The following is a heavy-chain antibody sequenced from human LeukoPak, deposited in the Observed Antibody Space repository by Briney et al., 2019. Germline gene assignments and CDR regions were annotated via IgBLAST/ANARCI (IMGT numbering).Heavy chain of an antibody. V-gene: IGHV4-34*01. CDR3: ARFYSSRPRDDY. CDR1: GGSFSGYY. J-gene: IGHJ4*02. Sequence: SETLSLTCAVYGGSFSGYYWSWIRQPPGKGLEWIGEINHSGSTNYNPSLKSRVTISVDTSKNQFSLKLSSVTAADTAVYYCARFYSSRPRDDYWGQGTLVTVSS. D-gene: IGHD6-13*01. CDR2: INHSGST.